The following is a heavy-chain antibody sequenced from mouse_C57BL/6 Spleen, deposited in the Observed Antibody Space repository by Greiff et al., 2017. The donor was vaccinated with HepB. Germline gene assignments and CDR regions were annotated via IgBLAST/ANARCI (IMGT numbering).Heavy chain of an antibody. CDR3: ARHELGDGYYDYYAMDY. D-gene: IGHD2-3*01. J-gene: IGHJ4*01. CDR1: GFSLTSYG. Sequence: VKLVESGPGLVAPSQSLSITCTVSGFSLTSYGVHWVRQPPGTGLEWLVVIWSDGSTTYNSALKSRLSISKDNSKSQVFLKMNSLQTDDTAMYYCARHELGDGYYDYYAMDYWGQGTSVTVSS. V-gene: IGHV2-6-1*01. CDR2: IWSDGST.